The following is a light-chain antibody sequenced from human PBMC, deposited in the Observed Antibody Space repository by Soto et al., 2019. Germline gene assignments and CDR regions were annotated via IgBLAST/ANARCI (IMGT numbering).Light chain of an antibody. V-gene: IGLV1-40*01. CDR3: SSYTSSSTYV. CDR2: EDN. CDR1: SSNVGPGDA. J-gene: IGLJ1*01. Sequence: QSVLTQPPSVSGAPGQRVTISCTGASSNVGPGDAVHWYQHRPGTAPKLLIYEDNTRPSGVPDPFSASKSGTSASLAITGLQAEDEADYYCSSYTSSSTYVFGTGTKVTVL.